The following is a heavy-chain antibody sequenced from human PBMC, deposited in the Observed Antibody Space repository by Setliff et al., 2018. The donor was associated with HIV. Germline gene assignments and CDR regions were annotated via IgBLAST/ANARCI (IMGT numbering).Heavy chain of an antibody. Sequence: SETLSLTCTVSCDFISSDYYWGWTRQPPGKGLEWIGSFSETGYTYCNPSLKSRVIISPEPSKNHLSLKLTSVTAADTAVYYCARASLNVGELSSNPDASDIWGQGTMVTVSS. V-gene: IGHV4-38-2*02. CDR3: ARASLNVGELSSNPDASDI. CDR1: CDFISSDYY. J-gene: IGHJ3*02. CDR2: FSETGYT. D-gene: IGHD3-16*02.